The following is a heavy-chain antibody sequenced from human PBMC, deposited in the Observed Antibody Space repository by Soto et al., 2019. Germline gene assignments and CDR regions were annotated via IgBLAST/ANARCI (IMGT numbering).Heavy chain of an antibody. CDR3: ARDYGDYHRYFDL. V-gene: IGHV3-33*01. CDR2: IWYDGSNK. Sequence: PGGSLRLSCAASGFTFSSYGMHWVRQAPGKGLEWVAVIWYDGSNKYYADSVKGRFTISRDNSKNTLYLQMNSLRAEDTAVYYCARDYGDYHRYFDLWGRGTLVTVSS. D-gene: IGHD4-17*01. J-gene: IGHJ2*01. CDR1: GFTFSSYG.